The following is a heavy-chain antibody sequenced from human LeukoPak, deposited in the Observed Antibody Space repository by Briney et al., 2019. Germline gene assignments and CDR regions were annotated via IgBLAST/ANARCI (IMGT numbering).Heavy chain of an antibody. V-gene: IGHV4-34*01. J-gene: IGHJ4*02. CDR1: GGSFSGYY. CDR3: ARQMGKIAAARN. Sequence: SETLSLTCAVYGGSFSGYYWTWIRQAPGKGLEWIGEINHSGSTNYNPSLKSRVTISVDTSKNQFSLKLSSVTAADTAVYYCARQMGKIAAARNWGQGTLVTVSS. D-gene: IGHD6-13*01. CDR2: INHSGST.